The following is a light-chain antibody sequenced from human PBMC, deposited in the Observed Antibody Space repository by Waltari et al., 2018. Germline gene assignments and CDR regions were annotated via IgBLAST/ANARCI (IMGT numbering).Light chain of an antibody. CDR2: AAS. J-gene: IGKJ5*01. CDR1: QSVSDY. Sequence: EIVLTQSPATLSLSPGERATLSCRASQSVSDYLAWYQRKPGQAPRLLISAASNRATGIPARFKGSGSGTDFTRTISSLEPEDFAFYYWQQRSNWPISFGQGTRLEIK. V-gene: IGKV3-11*01. CDR3: QQRSNWPIS.